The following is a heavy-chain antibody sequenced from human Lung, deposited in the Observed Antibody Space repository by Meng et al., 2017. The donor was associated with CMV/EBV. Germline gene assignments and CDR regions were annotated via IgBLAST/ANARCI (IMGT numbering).Heavy chain of an antibody. J-gene: IGHJ4*02. CDR2: IYGAGTT. CDR3: ARVGRVTMYFFDY. CDR1: GFSVSSNY. Sequence: GEXXKISCAASGFSVSSNYMSWVRQAPGKGLEWVSMIYGAGTTKYADSVNGRFTFSRDNSKNTLYLQINSLRVEDTAVYYCARVGRVTMYFFDYWGQGTLVTVSS. V-gene: IGHV3-66*02. D-gene: IGHD5-18*01.